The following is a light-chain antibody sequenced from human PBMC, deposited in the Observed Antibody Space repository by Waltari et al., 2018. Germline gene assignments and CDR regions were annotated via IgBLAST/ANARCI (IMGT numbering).Light chain of an antibody. CDR3: QQYDNLPLA. CDR1: QDISKY. V-gene: IGKV1-33*01. CDR2: DAS. Sequence: IQMTQSPSSLSASVGDRVTITCQASQDISKYLNWYQQKPGKAPRLLIYDASNLETGVPSRFSGSGSGTDFTFTIFSLQPEDIATYYCQQYDNLPLAFGQGTRLEMK. J-gene: IGKJ5*01.